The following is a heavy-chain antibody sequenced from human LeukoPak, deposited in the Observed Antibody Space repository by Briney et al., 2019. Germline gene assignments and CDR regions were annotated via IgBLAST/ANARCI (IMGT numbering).Heavy chain of an antibody. V-gene: IGHV3-30*18. CDR3: AKVQLERRELLPNFDY. CDR1: GFTFSSYG. Sequence: GRSLRLSCAASGFTFSSYGMHWVRQAPGKGLEWVAVMSYDGRNTYYADSVKGRFTISRDNSKNTLYLQMNRLRIEDTAVYYCAKVQLERRELLPNFDYWGQGTLVTVSS. D-gene: IGHD1-1*01. CDR2: MSYDGRNT. J-gene: IGHJ4*02.